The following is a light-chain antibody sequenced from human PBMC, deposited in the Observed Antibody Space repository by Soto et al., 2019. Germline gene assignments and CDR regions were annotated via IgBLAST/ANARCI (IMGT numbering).Light chain of an antibody. V-gene: IGKV3-11*01. J-gene: IGKJ1*01. Sequence: IVLTQSPATLSLSPGERAALSCRASQNVGNFLAWYQQKPGQAPRLLIYDASNRPPGIPARFSGSGSGTDFTLAISSLESEDFTVYFCQQRFTWPATFGQGTKVEIK. CDR3: QQRFTWPAT. CDR2: DAS. CDR1: QNVGNF.